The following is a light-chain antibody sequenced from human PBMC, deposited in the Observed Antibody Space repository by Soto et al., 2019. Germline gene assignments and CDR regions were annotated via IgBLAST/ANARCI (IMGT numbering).Light chain of an antibody. Sequence: QSALTQPRSVSGSPGQSVTISCTGTSSDVGGYNYVSWYQQHPGKAPKLMIYDVSKRPSGVLDRFSGSKSGNTTSLAISGLQAEDEADYYCCSYAGSYAVWVFGGGTKLTVL. J-gene: IGLJ3*02. CDR3: CSYAGSYAVWV. CDR1: SSDVGGYNY. CDR2: DVS. V-gene: IGLV2-11*01.